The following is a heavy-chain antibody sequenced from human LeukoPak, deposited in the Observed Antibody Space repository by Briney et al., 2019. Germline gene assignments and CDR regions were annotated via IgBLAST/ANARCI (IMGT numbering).Heavy chain of an antibody. CDR2: INWSGGST. D-gene: IGHD2-15*01. CDR1: GFTFVYHG. J-gene: IGHJ5*02. V-gene: IGHV3-20*04. CDR3: ARRSCSGGNCYRWFDL. Sequence: GGSLRLSCAASGFTFVYHGMSWVGQAPGKGLEWVAVINWSGGSTNYVNFVKGRFTISRDNAKNSLYLQMNSLKPDDTAFYYCARRSCSGGNCYRWFDLWGQGALVTVSS.